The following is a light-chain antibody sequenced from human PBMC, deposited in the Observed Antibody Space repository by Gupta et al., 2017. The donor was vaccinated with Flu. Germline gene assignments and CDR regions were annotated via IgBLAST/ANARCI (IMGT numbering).Light chain of an antibody. CDR3: QQNDCPLT. Sequence: PMTQSPSTPSASIGDRVTTTCRTSQSSKTWLGWFQRQPGEVAQLLNYTASTVETGVPSRFSSTGAGTESTLTSSRLQADDYAYYYCQQNDCPLTFGQGTKVEIK. V-gene: IGKV1-5*03. CDR1: QSSKTW. J-gene: IGKJ1*01. CDR2: TAS.